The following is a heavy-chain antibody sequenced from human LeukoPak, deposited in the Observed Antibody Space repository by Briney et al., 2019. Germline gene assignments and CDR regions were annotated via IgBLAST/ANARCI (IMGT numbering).Heavy chain of an antibody. Sequence: SETLSLTCAVYGESFTDYYWNWIRQSPGKGLEWIGDINHSGSTNYNPSLKSRVTISKDTSKKQFSLKLSSAAAADTAVYSCARGTLVRGISYWGQGALVTVSS. V-gene: IGHV4-34*01. CDR1: GESFTDYY. D-gene: IGHD3-10*02. CDR2: INHSGST. J-gene: IGHJ4*02. CDR3: ARGTLVRGISY.